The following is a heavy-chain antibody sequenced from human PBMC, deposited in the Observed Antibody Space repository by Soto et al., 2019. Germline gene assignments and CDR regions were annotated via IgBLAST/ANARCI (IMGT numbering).Heavy chain of an antibody. CDR3: TKVKKKYRTTSGVDFGS. Sequence: EVLLEESGGAVVQPGGSLRVSCVASGFTFDEYTMHWVRQAPGKGLEWISLISWDGGTTYYADSVKGRFTISRDTGKNSLYLXMXXLRAEDTALYYCTKVKKKYRTTSGVDFGSWGQGTLVTVSS. CDR1: GFTFDEYT. CDR2: ISWDGGTT. D-gene: IGHD6-6*01. V-gene: IGHV3-43*01. J-gene: IGHJ4*02.